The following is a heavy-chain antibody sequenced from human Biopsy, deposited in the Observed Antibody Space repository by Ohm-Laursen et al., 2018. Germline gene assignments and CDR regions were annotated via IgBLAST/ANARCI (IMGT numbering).Heavy chain of an antibody. J-gene: IGHJ3*02. Sequence: SLRLSCTAAVFMFADYAKYWVRQTQATGLEWVSGMSRNNGFIGYADSVMGRFTISRDNGQNSLYLQMNNLITKDTAVYYCARDISPSTFPENTLDIWGQGTMVTVSS. V-gene: IGHV3-9*01. D-gene: IGHD2/OR15-2a*01. CDR2: MSRNNGFI. CDR1: VFMFADYA. CDR3: ARDISPSTFPENTLDI.